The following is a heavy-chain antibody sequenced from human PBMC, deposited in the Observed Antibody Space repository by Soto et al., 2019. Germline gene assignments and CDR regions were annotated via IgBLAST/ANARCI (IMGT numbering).Heavy chain of an antibody. D-gene: IGHD6-13*01. J-gene: IGHJ5*01. CDR2: MNPNSVNT. CDR1: GYTFTSYD. V-gene: IGHV1-8*01. CDR3: ARVVIRMSSWYDRACGNWFYS. Sequence: QVQLVQSGAEVKKPGASVKVSCKASGYTFTSYDINWAGQATGQGLEWMGWMNPNSVNTGYAQKFQGRVTWTSNSSISTAVGELSSLSSEDTAVYYSARVVIRMSSWYDRACGNWFYSWGQGPLVTVSS.